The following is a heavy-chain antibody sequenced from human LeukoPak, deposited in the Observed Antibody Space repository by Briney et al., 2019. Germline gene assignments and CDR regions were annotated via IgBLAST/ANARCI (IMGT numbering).Heavy chain of an antibody. V-gene: IGHV1-2*02. CDR1: GYSFTDYY. CDR3: ARLLASGGDY. J-gene: IGHJ4*02. Sequence: GASVKVSCKTSGYSFTDYYMHWVRLAPGQGLEWMGWINSNSGGTNYAQNFQGRVTMTRDTSISTVYMELSRLKSDDTAVYYCARLLASGGDYWGQGTLVTVSS. CDR2: INSNSGGT. D-gene: IGHD3-10*01.